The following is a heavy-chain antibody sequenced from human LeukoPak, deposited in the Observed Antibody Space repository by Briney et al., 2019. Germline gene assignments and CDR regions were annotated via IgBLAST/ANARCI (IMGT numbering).Heavy chain of an antibody. V-gene: IGHV1-69*05. CDR1: GGTFSSYA. J-gene: IGHJ4*02. Sequence: ASVKVSCKASGGTFSSYAISWVRQAPGQGLEWMGGIIPIFGTANYAQKFQGRVTITTDESTSTAYMELSSLRTEDTAVYYCAASPITMIVVVPFHFDYWGQGTLVTVSS. CDR3: AASPITMIVVVPFHFDY. CDR2: IIPIFGTA. D-gene: IGHD3-22*01.